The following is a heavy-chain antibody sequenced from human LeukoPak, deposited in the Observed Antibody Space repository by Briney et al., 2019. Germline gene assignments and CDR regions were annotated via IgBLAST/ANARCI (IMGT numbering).Heavy chain of an antibody. CDR3: ARADEYFDRTFRLL. D-gene: IGHD3-9*01. J-gene: IGHJ4*02. V-gene: IGHV4-59*01. Sequence: TSETLSLTCSVSGGSISSYYWSGIRQPPGKGLEWIGHIYHSGSTNYNPSLKSRVTILADTSKNQFSLKLGSVTAADTAVYYCARADEYFDRTFRLLWGQGTLVTVSS. CDR2: IYHSGST. CDR1: GGSISSYY.